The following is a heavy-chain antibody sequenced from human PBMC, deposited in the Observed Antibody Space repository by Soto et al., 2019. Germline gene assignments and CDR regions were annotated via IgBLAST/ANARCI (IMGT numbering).Heavy chain of an antibody. CDR3: ARPSHCSSTSCPPLY. V-gene: IGHV1-3*01. CDR1: GYTFTSYA. CDR2: INAGNGNT. J-gene: IGHJ4*02. Sequence: GASVKVSCKASGYTFTSYAMHWVRQAPGQRLEWMGWINAGNGNTKYSQKFQGRVTITRDTSASTAYMELSSLRSEDTAVYYCARPSHCSSTSCPPLYWGQGPLVTISS. D-gene: IGHD2-2*01.